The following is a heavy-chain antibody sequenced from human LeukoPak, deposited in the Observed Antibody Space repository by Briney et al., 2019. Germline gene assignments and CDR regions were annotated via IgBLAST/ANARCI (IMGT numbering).Heavy chain of an antibody. Sequence: SQTLSLTCTVSGGSISSGSYYWSWIRQPPGKGLEWIGEINHSGSTNYNPSLKSRVTISVDTSKNQFSLKLSSVTAADTAVYYCARHTGSGPAEFDYWGQGTLVTVSS. V-gene: IGHV4-39*01. CDR1: GGSISSGSYY. CDR2: INHSGST. D-gene: IGHD2-15*01. CDR3: ARHTGSGPAEFDY. J-gene: IGHJ4*02.